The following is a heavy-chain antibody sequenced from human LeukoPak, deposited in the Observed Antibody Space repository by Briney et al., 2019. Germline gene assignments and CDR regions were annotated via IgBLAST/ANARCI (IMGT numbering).Heavy chain of an antibody. CDR2: IKQDGSER. CDR1: GFTFSNYW. CDR3: ARGYFYGSGSNWFDP. J-gene: IGHJ5*02. V-gene: IGHV3-7*01. D-gene: IGHD3-10*01. Sequence: PGGSLRLSCVASGFTFSNYWMNWVRQAPGKGLEWVVNIKQDGSERYYVGSVKGRFTISRDIANNSLYLQMNSLRAEDTAVYYCARGYFYGSGSNWFDPWGQGTLVTVSS.